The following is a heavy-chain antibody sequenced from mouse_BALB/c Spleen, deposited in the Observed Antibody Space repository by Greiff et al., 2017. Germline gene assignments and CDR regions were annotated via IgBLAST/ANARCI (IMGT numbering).Heavy chain of an antibody. CDR2: ISYSGST. CDR3: ASYYYGSSLDY. J-gene: IGHJ2*01. CDR1: GYSITSDYA. D-gene: IGHD1-1*01. Sequence: EVKLQESGPGLVKPSQSLSLTCTVTGYSITSDYAWYWIRQFPGNKLEWMGYISYSGSTSYNPSLKSRISITRDTSKNQFFLQLNSVTTEDTATYYCASYYYGSSLDYWGQGTTLTVSS. V-gene: IGHV3-2*02.